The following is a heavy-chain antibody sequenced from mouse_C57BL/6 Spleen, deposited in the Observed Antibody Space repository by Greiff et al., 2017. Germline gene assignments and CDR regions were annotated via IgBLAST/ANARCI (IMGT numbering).Heavy chain of an antibody. CDR1: GYTFTSYW. CDR2: IDPSDSYT. V-gene: IGHV1-69*01. CDR3: ARNGNWDVWFAY. Sequence: QHRFSSLFIPFSSFKLSCKASGYTFTSYWMHWVKQRPGQGLEWIGEIDPSDSYTNYNQKFKGKSTLTVDKSSSTAYMQLSSLTSEDSAVYYCARNGNWDVWFAYWGQGTLVTVSA. D-gene: IGHD4-1*01. J-gene: IGHJ3*01.